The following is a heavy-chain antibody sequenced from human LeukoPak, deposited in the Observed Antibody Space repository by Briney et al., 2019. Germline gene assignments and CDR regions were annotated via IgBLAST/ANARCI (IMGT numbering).Heavy chain of an antibody. CDR1: GYSITSGYY. CDR2: IFHSGST. D-gene: IGHD3-10*01. Sequence: SETLSLTCTVSGYSITSGYYWGWIRQPPGKGLEWIGNIFHSGSTNYNPSLKSRVTISVDTSKNQFSLKLSSVTAADTAVYYCARQAASMVRGVIYTGFDYWGQGTLVTVSS. CDR3: ARQAASMVRGVIYTGFDY. V-gene: IGHV4-38-2*02. J-gene: IGHJ4*02.